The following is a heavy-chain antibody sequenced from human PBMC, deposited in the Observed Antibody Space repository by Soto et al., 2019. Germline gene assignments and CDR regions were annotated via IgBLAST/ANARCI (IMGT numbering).Heavy chain of an antibody. Sequence: GGSLRLSCAASGFSFSSYAMSWVRQAPGKGLEWVSAVSGDGRSTHYADSVKGRFTISRDNSKNTLYLQMNSLRAEDTAIYYCAKVSPYSSSWIYYYYGMDVWGQGTTATVSS. CDR3: AKVSPYSSSWIYYYYGMDV. V-gene: IGHV3-23*01. CDR1: GFSFSSYA. J-gene: IGHJ6*02. CDR2: VSGDGRST. D-gene: IGHD6-13*01.